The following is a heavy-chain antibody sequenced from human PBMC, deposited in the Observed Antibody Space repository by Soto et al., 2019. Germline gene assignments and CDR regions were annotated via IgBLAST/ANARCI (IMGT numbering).Heavy chain of an antibody. V-gene: IGHV1-69*01. Sequence: QVQLVQSGAEVKKPGSSVKFSCKASGGTFSSYAISWVRQAPGQGLEWIGWIIPIFGTANYAQKFQGRVTITADESTSTAYMELSSLRSEDTAVYYCARNRGMATVANYYYYGMDVWCQGTTVTVSS. CDR2: IIPIFGTA. J-gene: IGHJ6*02. CDR1: GGTFSSYA. CDR3: ARNRGMATVANYYYYGMDV. D-gene: IGHD4-4*01.